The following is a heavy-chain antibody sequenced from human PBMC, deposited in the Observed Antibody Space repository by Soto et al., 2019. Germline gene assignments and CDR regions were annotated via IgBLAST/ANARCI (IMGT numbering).Heavy chain of an antibody. CDR2: IYPIDSHT. V-gene: IGHV5-51*01. D-gene: IGHD2-21*02. J-gene: IGHJ4*02. CDR1: GYNFTSYC. CDR3: AGLSDTSSYYCDN. Sequence: GESLKISCQASGYNFTSYCIAWVRQMPGKGLEWMGIIYPIDSHTRYSPSFQGHVTISVDRSISTAYLQWKTLKASDTAMYYCAGLSDTSSYYCDNWGQGTLVTVSA.